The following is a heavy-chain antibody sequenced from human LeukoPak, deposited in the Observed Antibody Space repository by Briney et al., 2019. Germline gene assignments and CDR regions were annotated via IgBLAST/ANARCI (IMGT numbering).Heavy chain of an antibody. CDR2: ISSSGSTI. V-gene: IGHV3-11*04. D-gene: IGHD3-16*01. Sequence: GGSLRLSCAASGFTVSSNYMSWVRQAPGKGLEWVSYISSSGSTIYYADSVKGRFTISRDNAKNSLYLQMNSLRAEDTAVYYCARSYVSYDYWGQGTLVTVSS. CDR3: ARSYVSYDY. CDR1: GFTVSSNY. J-gene: IGHJ4*02.